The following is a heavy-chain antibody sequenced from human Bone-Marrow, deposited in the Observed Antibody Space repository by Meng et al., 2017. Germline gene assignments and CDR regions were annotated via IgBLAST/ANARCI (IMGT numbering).Heavy chain of an antibody. V-gene: IGHV3-20*04. CDR2: FNWNGDNT. D-gene: IGHD3-22*01. CDR1: GFTLDDYG. CDR3: SRSYDSSGYFYFDY. Sequence: GESLKISCAASGFTLDDYGMSWVRQVPGKGLEWVSGFNWNGDNTGYADSVKGRFTISRDNAKNSLYLQMNSLRAEDTALYYWSRSYDSSGYFYFDYWGLGTLVTVSS. J-gene: IGHJ4*02.